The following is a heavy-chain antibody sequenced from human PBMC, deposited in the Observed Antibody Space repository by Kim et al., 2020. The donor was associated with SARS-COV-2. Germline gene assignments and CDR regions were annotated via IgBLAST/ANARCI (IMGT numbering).Heavy chain of an antibody. D-gene: IGHD3-3*01. J-gene: IGHJ4*02. V-gene: IGHV4-30-4*01. CDR2: IYYSGST. CDR3: ARYTRGIGLLEWLPSTYYFDY. CDR1: GGSISSGDYY. Sequence: SETLSLTCTVSGGSISSGDYYWSWIRQPPGKGLEWIGYIYYSGSTYYNPSLKSRVTISVDTSKNQFSLKLSSVTAADTAVYYCARYTRGIGLLEWLPSTYYFDYWGQGTLVTVSS.